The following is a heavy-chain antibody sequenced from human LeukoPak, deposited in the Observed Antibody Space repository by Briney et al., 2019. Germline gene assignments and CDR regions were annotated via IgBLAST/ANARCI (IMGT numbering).Heavy chain of an antibody. V-gene: IGHV3-74*01. CDR1: GFTFSSYW. Sequence: GGSLRLSCAASGFTFSSYWMHWVRQAPGKGLVWVSRINSDGSSTSYADSVKGRFTISRDNAKNTLYLQMSSLRAEDTAVYYCAKGKTLMTTVTTPFDYWGQGTLVTVS. CDR2: INSDGSST. CDR3: AKGKTLMTTVTTPFDY. D-gene: IGHD4-17*01. J-gene: IGHJ4*02.